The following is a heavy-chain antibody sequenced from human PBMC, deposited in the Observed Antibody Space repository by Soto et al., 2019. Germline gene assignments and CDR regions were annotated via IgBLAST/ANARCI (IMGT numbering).Heavy chain of an antibody. J-gene: IGHJ5*02. V-gene: IGHV3-23*01. Sequence: GGSLRLSCAACGFTFSSYSMSWVRQAPWKGLEWLSAISGSGGSTYYAGSVKGRFTISRDNSKNTLYLQMNSLRAEDTAVYYCAKNVTAPLGWFDPWGRGTLVPVCS. CDR1: GFTFSSYS. D-gene: IGHD3-16*01. CDR3: AKNVTAPLGWFDP. CDR2: ISGSGGST.